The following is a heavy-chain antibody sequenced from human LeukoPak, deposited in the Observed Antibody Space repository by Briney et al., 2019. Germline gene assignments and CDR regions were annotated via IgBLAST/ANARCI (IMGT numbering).Heavy chain of an antibody. V-gene: IGHV3-30*18. Sequence: GGSLRLSCAASGFTFSSYGMHWVRQAPGKGLEWVAVISYDGSNKYYADSVKGRFTISRDNSKNTLYLQMNSLRAEDTAVYYCAKALEIAAAGTSGWGQGTLVTVSS. D-gene: IGHD6-13*01. J-gene: IGHJ4*02. CDR1: GFTFSSYG. CDR2: ISYDGSNK. CDR3: AKALEIAAAGTSG.